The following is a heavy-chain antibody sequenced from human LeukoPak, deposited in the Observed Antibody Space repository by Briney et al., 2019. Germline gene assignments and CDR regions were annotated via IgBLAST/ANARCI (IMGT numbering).Heavy chain of an antibody. CDR1: GYTFTGYY. CDR3: ASLSYSNAYGHFDY. Sequence: GASVKVSCKPSGYTFTGYYMHWVRQAPGQGLEWMGWINPNNGNTNYAQKLQGRVTMTTDTSTSTAYMELRSLRSDDTAVYYCASLSYSNAYGHFDYWGQGTLVTVSS. V-gene: IGHV1-18*04. CDR2: INPNNGNT. J-gene: IGHJ4*02. D-gene: IGHD6-13*01.